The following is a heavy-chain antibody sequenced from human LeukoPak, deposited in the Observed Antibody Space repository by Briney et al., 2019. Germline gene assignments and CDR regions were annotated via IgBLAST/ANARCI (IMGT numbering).Heavy chain of an antibody. J-gene: IGHJ4*02. D-gene: IGHD2-15*01. V-gene: IGHV3-23*01. CDR3: ARQLGYCSDGSCYFDY. CDR1: GFTFSSYA. Sequence: PGGSLRLSCAASGFTFSSYAMSWVRQAAGKGLEWVSAISGSGGSTYYADSVKGRFTISRDNSKNTLHLQMDGLRAEHTAIYRCARQLGYCSDGSCYFDYWGQGTLVPVSS. CDR2: ISGSGGST.